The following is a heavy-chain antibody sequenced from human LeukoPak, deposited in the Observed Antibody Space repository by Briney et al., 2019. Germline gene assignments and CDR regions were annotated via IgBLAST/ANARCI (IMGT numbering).Heavy chain of an antibody. Sequence: GGSLRLSCAVSGFTFSIAWMSWVRQAPGKGLEWVGRIKSKTDGGTTDYAAPVKGRFTISRDDSKNTQYLQMNSLKTEDKAVYYCIASASRSGWYEEYWDKGTLVTVSS. CDR2: IKSKTDGGTT. J-gene: IGHJ4*02. V-gene: IGHV3-15*01. D-gene: IGHD6-19*01. CDR3: IASASRSGWYEEY. CDR1: GFTFSIAW.